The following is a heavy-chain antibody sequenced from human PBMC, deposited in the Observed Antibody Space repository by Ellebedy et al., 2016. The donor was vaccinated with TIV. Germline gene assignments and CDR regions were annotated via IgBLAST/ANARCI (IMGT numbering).Heavy chain of an antibody. CDR2: ISSSSRTI. CDR1: GFTFSSYS. D-gene: IGHD3-22*01. V-gene: IGHV3-48*01. CDR3: ARGHLLYYDSSGFDY. Sequence: PGGSLRLSCAASGFTFSSYSMNWVRQAPGKGLEWVSYISSSSRTIYYADSVKGRFTISRDNAKNSLYLQMNSLRAEDTAVYYCARGHLLYYDSSGFDYWGQGTLVTVSS. J-gene: IGHJ4*02.